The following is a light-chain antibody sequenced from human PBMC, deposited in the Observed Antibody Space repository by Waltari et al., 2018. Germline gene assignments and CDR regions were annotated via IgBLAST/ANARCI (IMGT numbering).Light chain of an antibody. Sequence: DIQMTQSPSSVSASVGDRITITCRASQGISNWLAWYQQKPGKAHQLLFYAASVLEIGVPTIFSSSSSATDFTLTISRLQPEYFATYYRQQANGFLTFGQGTRLDI. J-gene: IGKJ5*01. CDR3: QQANGFLT. CDR2: AAS. CDR1: QGISNW. V-gene: IGKV1-12*01.